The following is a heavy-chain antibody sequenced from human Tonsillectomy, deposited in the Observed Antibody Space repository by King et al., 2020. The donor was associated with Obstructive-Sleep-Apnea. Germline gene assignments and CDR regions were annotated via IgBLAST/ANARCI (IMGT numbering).Heavy chain of an antibody. J-gene: IGHJ6*02. CDR1: GVRSHTDW. D-gene: IGHD6-6*01. V-gene: IGHV5-51*01. CDR2: AFLVDAVL. CDR3: AKTSFAARPMDV. Sequence: QLVQSGAEVKNTGESLKISCKGSGVRSHTDWIAWVRQQTGRGLEWMWIAFLVDAVLIFSPSFEGQCTFSVDMSINHAYLHWDSLKASDTAIYFCAKTSFAARPMDVWGQGTPVTVSS.